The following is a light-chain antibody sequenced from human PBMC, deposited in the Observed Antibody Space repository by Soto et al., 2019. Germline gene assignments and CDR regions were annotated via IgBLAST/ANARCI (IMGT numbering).Light chain of an antibody. CDR1: QNISSS. Sequence: DIQMTQSPSTLSASVGDRVTIPCRPSQNISSSVAWYQQKSGRAPKLLIYDVSNLESGVPSRFSGSGSGTEFSLTIRGLQPDDFATYDCQQSDSYRTFGQGTTVEVK. CDR2: DVS. V-gene: IGKV1-5*01. CDR3: QQSDSYRT. J-gene: IGKJ1*01.